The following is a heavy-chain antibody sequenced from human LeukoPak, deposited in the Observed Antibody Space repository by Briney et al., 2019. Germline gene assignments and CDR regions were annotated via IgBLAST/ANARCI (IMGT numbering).Heavy chain of an antibody. CDR3: AGGGRGMATITYYFDY. CDR1: GGTFSSYA. Sequence: SVKVSCKASGGTFSSYAISWVRQAPGQGLEWMGGIIPIFGTANYAQKFQGRVTITVDESTSTAYMELSSLRSEDTAVYYCAGGGRGMATITYYFDYWGQGTLVTVSS. D-gene: IGHD5-24*01. V-gene: IGHV1-69*13. CDR2: IIPIFGTA. J-gene: IGHJ4*02.